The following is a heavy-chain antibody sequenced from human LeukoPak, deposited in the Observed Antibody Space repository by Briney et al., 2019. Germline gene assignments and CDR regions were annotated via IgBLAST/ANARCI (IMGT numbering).Heavy chain of an antibody. CDR1: GFTFNNYW. Sequence: GGSLRLSCAASGFTFNNYWMHWVRQAPGKGLVWVSRINGDGSSTAYADSVTGRFTISRDIAKNTLYLQMNSLRAEDTAVYYCAKRRGLELLYYYYMDVWGRGTTVTVSS. D-gene: IGHD1-7*01. V-gene: IGHV3-74*01. CDR3: AKRRGLELLYYYYMDV. J-gene: IGHJ6*03. CDR2: INGDGSST.